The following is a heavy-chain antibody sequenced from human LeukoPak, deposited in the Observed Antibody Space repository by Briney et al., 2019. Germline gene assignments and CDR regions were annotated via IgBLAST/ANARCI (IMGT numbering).Heavy chain of an antibody. J-gene: IGHJ4*02. CDR2: IYYSGST. CDR3: ARRGYYGSGSYYKRYFDY. D-gene: IGHD3-10*01. Sequence: SETLSLTCTVSGGSISSYYWSWIRQPPGKGLEWIGYIYYSGSTNYNPSLKSRVTISVDTSKNQFSLKLSSVTAADTAVYYCARRGYYGSGSYYKRYFDYWGQGTLVTVSS. V-gene: IGHV4-59*01. CDR1: GGSISSYY.